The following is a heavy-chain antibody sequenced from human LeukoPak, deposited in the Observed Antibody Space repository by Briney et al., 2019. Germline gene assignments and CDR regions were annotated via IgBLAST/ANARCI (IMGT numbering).Heavy chain of an antibody. CDR3: ARRGFGELLDDY. J-gene: IGHJ4*02. V-gene: IGHV4-34*01. D-gene: IGHD3-10*01. Sequence: PSETLSHTCAVYGGPFSGYYWSWIRQPPGKGLEWIGEINHSGSTNYNPSLKSRVTISVDTSKSQFSLKLTSVTAADTAVYYCARRGFGELLDDYWGQGTLVTVSS. CDR1: GGPFSGYY. CDR2: INHSGST.